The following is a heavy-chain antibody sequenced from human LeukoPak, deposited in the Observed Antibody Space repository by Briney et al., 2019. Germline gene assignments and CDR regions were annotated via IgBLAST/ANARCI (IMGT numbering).Heavy chain of an antibody. D-gene: IGHD3-22*01. CDR2: IYPGDSDT. Sequence: GESLNISCKGSGYSFTTYWIGWVRQMPGRGLGWMGIIYPGDSDTRYSPSFQGQVTISADKSISTAYLQWSSLKASDTAMYHCAGQFRDSSGYYSYYFDYWGQGTLVTVSS. V-gene: IGHV5-51*01. CDR3: AGQFRDSSGYYSYYFDY. CDR1: GYSFTTYW. J-gene: IGHJ4*02.